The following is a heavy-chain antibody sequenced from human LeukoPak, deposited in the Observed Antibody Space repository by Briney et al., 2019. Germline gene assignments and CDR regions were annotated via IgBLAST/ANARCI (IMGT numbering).Heavy chain of an antibody. CDR2: GSGSGVTT. CDR3: AKAEAVSTSSWSHY. J-gene: IGHJ4*02. V-gene: IGHV3-23*01. Sequence: PGGSLRLSCAASGFTFSSYAMSWVREAPGKGLEWVSSGSGSGVTTYADFVKGCFTISRNNSKNTLYLQMNNLGVEDTAVYYCAKAEAVSTSSWSHYWGKGTLVTVSS. CDR1: GFTFSSYA. D-gene: IGHD6-13*01.